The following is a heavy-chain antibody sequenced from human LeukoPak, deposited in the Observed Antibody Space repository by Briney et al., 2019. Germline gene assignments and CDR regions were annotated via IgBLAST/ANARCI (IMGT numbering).Heavy chain of an antibody. Sequence: GGSLRLSCAASGFTFSSYSMNWVRQAPGKGLEWVSSISSSSSYIYYADSVKGRFTISRDNAKNSLYLQMNSLRAEDTALYYCAKGGYDSSGYDYWGQGTLVTVSS. CDR1: GFTFSSYS. D-gene: IGHD3-22*01. V-gene: IGHV3-21*04. CDR3: AKGGYDSSGYDY. J-gene: IGHJ4*02. CDR2: ISSSSSYI.